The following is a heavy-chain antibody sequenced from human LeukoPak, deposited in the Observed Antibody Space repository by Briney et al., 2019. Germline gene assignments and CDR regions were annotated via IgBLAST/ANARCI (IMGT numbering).Heavy chain of an antibody. CDR1: GGSISSYY. J-gene: IGHJ3*02. CDR3: AREGRVTDDAFDI. Sequence: PSETLSLTCTVSGGSISSYYWSWIRQPPGKGLEWIGYIYYSGSTNYNPSLKSRVTISVDTSKNQFSLKLSSVTAADTAVYYCAREGRVTDDAFDIWGQGTMVTVSS. CDR2: IYYSGST. D-gene: IGHD2-21*02. V-gene: IGHV4-59*01.